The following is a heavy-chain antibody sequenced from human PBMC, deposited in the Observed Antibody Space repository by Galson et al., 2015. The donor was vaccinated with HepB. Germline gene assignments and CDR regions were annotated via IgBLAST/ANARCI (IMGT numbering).Heavy chain of an antibody. CDR2: IYYTGVS. CDR1: GGSISDYY. J-gene: IGHJ4*02. CDR3: ARLGSSWSRQDFEF. V-gene: IGHV4-59*01. D-gene: IGHD6-19*01. Sequence: ETLSLTCTVSGGSISDYYWSWIRLPPGKGLECMGYIYYTGVSTYSPSLKSRISMSVDSANNHFSLKLSSVTAADTAVYYCARLGSSWSRQDFEFWGQGILVTASS.